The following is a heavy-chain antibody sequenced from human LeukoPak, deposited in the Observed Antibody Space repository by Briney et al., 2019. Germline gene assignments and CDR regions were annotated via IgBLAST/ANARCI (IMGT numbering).Heavy chain of an antibody. J-gene: IGHJ6*03. Sequence: GGSLRLSCAASGFTFSNFAIHWVRQAPGKGLEWVSCIHGSASYNYYADSVKGRFTVSRDSAKNSLYLEMSSLRVEDTAVYYCVRAFGGYDSQRFYYNMDVWGKGTTVTVSS. D-gene: IGHD5-12*01. V-gene: IGHV3-21*06. CDR3: VRAFGGYDSQRFYYNMDV. CDR1: GFTFSNFA. CDR2: IHGSASYN.